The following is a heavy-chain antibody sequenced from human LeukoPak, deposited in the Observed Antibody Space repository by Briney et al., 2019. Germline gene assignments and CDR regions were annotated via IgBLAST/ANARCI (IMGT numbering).Heavy chain of an antibody. CDR3: LRENHDSGWSFDY. J-gene: IGHJ4*02. Sequence: GGSLRLSCSAPGFTFSSYGMSWVRQAPGKGLEWMANINQGGSEKYYVDSVKGRFTISRDNAKNSLYLEMNSLRAEDTAVYYCLRENHDSGWSFDYWGQGTLVTVSS. D-gene: IGHD3-22*01. CDR2: INQGGSEK. CDR1: GFTFSSYG. V-gene: IGHV3-7*01.